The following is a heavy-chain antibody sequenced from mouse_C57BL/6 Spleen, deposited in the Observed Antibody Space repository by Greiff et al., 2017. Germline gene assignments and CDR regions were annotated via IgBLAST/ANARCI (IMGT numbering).Heavy chain of an antibody. CDR1: GYTFTSYW. CDR2: IYPGSGST. Sequence: VQLVESGAELVKPGASVKMSCKASGYTFTSYWITWVKQRPGQGLEWIGDIYPGSGSTNYNEKFKSKATLTVDTSSSTAYMQLSSLTSEDSAVYYCARWGTGTGFDYWGQGTTLTVSA. V-gene: IGHV1-55*01. J-gene: IGHJ2*01. CDR3: ARWGTGTGFDY. D-gene: IGHD4-1*01.